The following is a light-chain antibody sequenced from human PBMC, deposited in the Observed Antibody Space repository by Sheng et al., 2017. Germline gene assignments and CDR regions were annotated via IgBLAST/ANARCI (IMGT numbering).Light chain of an antibody. V-gene: IGKV2-28*01. CDR1: QSLLHGNGYMY. CDR3: MQALQSPFT. Sequence: DIVMTQSPPSLSVSPGEPASISCRSSQSLLHGNGYMYLDWYLRKPGQSPQLLIYVGSSRASGVPDRFSGSGSGTDFTLKISRVEAEDVGIYYCMQALQSPFTFGPGTKVDIK. CDR2: VGS. J-gene: IGKJ3*01.